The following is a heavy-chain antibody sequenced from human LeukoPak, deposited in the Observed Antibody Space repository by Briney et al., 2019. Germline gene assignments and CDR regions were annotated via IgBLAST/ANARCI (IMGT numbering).Heavy chain of an antibody. V-gene: IGHV3-21*01. J-gene: IGHJ4*02. CDR2: ITSTSSYI. D-gene: IGHD2-2*01. CDR3: ARDKSLVAMTCFDY. Sequence: GGSLRLSCAASGFIFGSFWMNWVRQAPGKGLEWVSSITSTSSYIYYADSLKGRFTISRDNAKNSLYLQINSLRAEDTAVYYCARDKSLVAMTCFDYWGQGTLVTVSS. CDR1: GFIFGSFW.